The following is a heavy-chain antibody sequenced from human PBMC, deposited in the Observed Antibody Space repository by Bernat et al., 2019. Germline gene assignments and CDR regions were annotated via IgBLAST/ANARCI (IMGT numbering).Heavy chain of an antibody. J-gene: IGHJ4*02. Sequence: EMQLLESGGGLVQPGGSLRISCAASGFTFSRYAMSWVRQAPGKGLEWVSAISGSGGSTNYAESVKGRFTISRDNSKNTLYLHMNSLRAEDTAEYYCAKEKHSNTYYYVVDFDYWGQGTLVTVSS. D-gene: IGHD3-22*01. CDR3: AKEKHSNTYYYVVDFDY. CDR1: GFTFSRYA. CDR2: ISGSGGST. V-gene: IGHV3-23*01.